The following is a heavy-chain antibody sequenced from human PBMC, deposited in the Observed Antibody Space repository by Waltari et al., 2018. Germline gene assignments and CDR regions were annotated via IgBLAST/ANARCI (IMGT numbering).Heavy chain of an antibody. Sequence: QVQLVQSGAEVKKPGSSVKVSCKASGGTFSSYAISWVRQAPGQGLEWMGGIIPIFGTANDAQKFQGRVTITTDESTSTAYMELSSLRSEDTAVYYCARSPGGYCSGGSCYRDWYFDLWGRGTLVTVSS. CDR1: GGTFSSYA. CDR2: IIPIFGTA. V-gene: IGHV1-69*05. CDR3: ARSPGGYCSGGSCYRDWYFDL. D-gene: IGHD2-15*01. J-gene: IGHJ2*01.